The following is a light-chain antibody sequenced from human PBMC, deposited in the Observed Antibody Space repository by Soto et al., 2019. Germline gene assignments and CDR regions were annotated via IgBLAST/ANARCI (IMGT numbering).Light chain of an antibody. J-gene: IGKJ2*01. Sequence: DIQMTQSPSTLSASVGDRVTITCRASQSISNWLAWYQQKPGKAPKLLIYKASTLQSGVPSRFSGSGSGADFTLTISSLQPDDFGTYYCQQYTSYYTFGQGTKLESK. CDR3: QQYTSYYT. V-gene: IGKV1-5*03. CDR1: QSISNW. CDR2: KAS.